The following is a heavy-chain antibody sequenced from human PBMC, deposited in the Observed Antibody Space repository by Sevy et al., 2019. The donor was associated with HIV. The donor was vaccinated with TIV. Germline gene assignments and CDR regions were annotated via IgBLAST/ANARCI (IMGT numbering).Heavy chain of an antibody. J-gene: IGHJ6*02. V-gene: IGHV3-53*01. D-gene: IGHD2-15*01. CDR1: GFTVSSNY. CDR2: IYSGGST. CDR3: ARSPGYCSGGSCYDYYYYGMDV. Sequence: GGSLRLSCAASGFTVSSNYMSWVRQAPGKGLEWVSVIYSGGSTYYADSVKGRFTISRDNSKNTPYLQMNSLGAEDTAVYYCARSPGYCSGGSCYDYYYYGMDVWGQGTTVTVSS.